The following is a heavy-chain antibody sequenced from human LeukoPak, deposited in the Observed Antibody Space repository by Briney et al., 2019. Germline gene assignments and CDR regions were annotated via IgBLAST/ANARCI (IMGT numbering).Heavy chain of an antibody. D-gene: IGHD2-21*02. CDR3: ARVFCGGDCYLDY. Sequence: GGSLRLSCAASGFTVSSNYMTWVRQAPGKGLEWVSLIYSSDSTYYADSVKGRFTISRDNSKNTLYLQMNSLRAEDTAVYYCARVFCGGDCYLDYWGQGTLVTVSS. CDR2: IYSSDST. CDR1: GFTVSSNY. V-gene: IGHV3-66*02. J-gene: IGHJ4*02.